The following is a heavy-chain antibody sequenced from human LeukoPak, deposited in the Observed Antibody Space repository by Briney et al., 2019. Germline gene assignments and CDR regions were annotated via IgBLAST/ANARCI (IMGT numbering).Heavy chain of an antibody. CDR1: GYTFTSYD. J-gene: IGHJ5*02. CDR2: MNPNSGNT. D-gene: IGHD3-10*01. V-gene: IGHV1-8*01. CDR3: AREWPLYGSGSYGFDP. Sequence: ASVKVSCKASGYTFTSYDINWVRQATGQGLEWMGWMNPNSGNTGYAQKFQGRVTMTRNTSISTAYMELSSLRSEDTAVYYCAREWPLYGSGSYGFDPWGQGTLVTVSS.